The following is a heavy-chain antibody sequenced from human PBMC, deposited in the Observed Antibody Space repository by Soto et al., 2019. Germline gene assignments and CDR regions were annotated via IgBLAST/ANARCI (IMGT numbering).Heavy chain of an antibody. Sequence: GGSLRLSCLASGFTFSDYWMSWVRQAPGKGLEWVSYISSGSSTIYYADSVKGRFTISRDNAKNSLYLQMDSLRAEDTAVYYATRSAYMDVWGTGTTVTVSS. V-gene: IGHV3-48*01. CDR2: ISSGSSTI. CDR3: TRSAYMDV. D-gene: IGHD2-2*01. CDR1: GFTFSDYW. J-gene: IGHJ6*03.